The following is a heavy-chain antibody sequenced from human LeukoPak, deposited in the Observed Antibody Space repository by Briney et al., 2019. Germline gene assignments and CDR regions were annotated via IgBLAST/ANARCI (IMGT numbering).Heavy chain of an antibody. CDR2: IYYTGST. D-gene: IGHD6-13*01. Sequence: PSETLSLTCTVSGGSISSPTYYWAWIRQPPGKGLEWIGSIYYTGSTFYNPSLQSRVTISVDTSKNRFSLKLSSVTAADTAVYYCVRHLSTSWYFPVDYWGQGALVTVSS. CDR1: GGSISSPTYY. CDR3: VRHLSTSWYFPVDY. J-gene: IGHJ4*02. V-gene: IGHV4-39*01.